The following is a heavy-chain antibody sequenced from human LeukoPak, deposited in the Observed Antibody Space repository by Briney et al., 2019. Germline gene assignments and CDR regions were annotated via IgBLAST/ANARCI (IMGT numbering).Heavy chain of an antibody. J-gene: IGHJ4*02. Sequence: GGSLRLSCAASRFTFSRYAMHWVRQAPGKGLEWVAVISYDGSNKYYADSVKGRFTISRDNSKNTLYLQMNSLRAEDTAVYYCARDADTAMIEKIFDYWGQGTLVTVSS. D-gene: IGHD5-18*01. CDR2: ISYDGSNK. CDR1: RFTFSRYA. V-gene: IGHV3-30-3*01. CDR3: ARDADTAMIEKIFDY.